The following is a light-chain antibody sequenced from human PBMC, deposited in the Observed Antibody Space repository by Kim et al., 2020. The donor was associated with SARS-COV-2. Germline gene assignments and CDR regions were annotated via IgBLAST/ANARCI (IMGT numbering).Light chain of an antibody. CDR3: MQGTHWPPLT. V-gene: IGKV2-30*02. CDR1: QSLVHRDGYIY. CDR2: QVS. J-gene: IGKJ5*01. Sequence: DVVLTQSPLSLPVTLGQPASISCRSSQSLVHRDGYIYLSWIQQRPGQSPRRLFYQVSNRDSGVPDRFSATGSDTDFTLKISRVEAEDVVVYYCMQGTHWPPLTLGQGTRREIK.